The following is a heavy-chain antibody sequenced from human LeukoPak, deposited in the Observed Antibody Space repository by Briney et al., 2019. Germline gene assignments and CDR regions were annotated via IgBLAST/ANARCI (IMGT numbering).Heavy chain of an antibody. Sequence: GGSLRLSCAASGFTFSSYWMHWVRQAPGKGLVWVSRINSDGNTISYADSVKGRFTISRDNAKNTLYLQMSSLRAEDTAVYYCARRQSASTPPDYWGQGTLVTVSS. CDR2: INSDGNTI. D-gene: IGHD3-16*01. CDR3: ARRQSASTPPDY. J-gene: IGHJ4*02. CDR1: GFTFSSYW. V-gene: IGHV3-74*01.